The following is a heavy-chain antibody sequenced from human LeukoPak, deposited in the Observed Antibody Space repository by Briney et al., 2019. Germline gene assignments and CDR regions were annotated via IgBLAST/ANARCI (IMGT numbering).Heavy chain of an antibody. CDR3: AREAVVQNNFDY. D-gene: IGHD3-22*01. J-gene: IGHJ4*02. Sequence: GASVKVSCKASGYTFTAYYMHWVRQAPGQGLEWMGWINPNSGGTNYAQKFQGRVTMTKDTSINTAYMELSRLRSDDTAVYYCAREAVVQNNFDYWGQGTLVTVSS. CDR1: GYTFTAYY. V-gene: IGHV1-2*02. CDR2: INPNSGGT.